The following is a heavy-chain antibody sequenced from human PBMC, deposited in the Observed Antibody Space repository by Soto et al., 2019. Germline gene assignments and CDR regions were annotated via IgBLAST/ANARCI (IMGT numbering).Heavy chain of an antibody. Sequence: PGGSLRLSCVASGFTFSTYSMSWVRQAPGKGLEWVSAISGSGGRTYYPDSVKSRFTISRDSSKNTVHLQMNSLRAEDTAVYYCAKEMSSVGFFDYWGQGALVTVSS. V-gene: IGHV3-23*01. J-gene: IGHJ4*02. CDR1: GFTFSTYS. CDR3: AKEMSSVGFFDY. CDR2: ISGSGGRT. D-gene: IGHD2-15*01.